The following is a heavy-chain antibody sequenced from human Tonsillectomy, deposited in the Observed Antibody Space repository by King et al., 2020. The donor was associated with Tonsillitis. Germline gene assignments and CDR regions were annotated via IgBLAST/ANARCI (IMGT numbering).Heavy chain of an antibody. CDR1: GYTFTTFD. CDR3: AREGQDYYFDY. Sequence: VQLVESGAEVKKPGASVKVSCEASGYTFTTFDINWVRQATGQGLEWMGWVNPNSGNTGYAQKFQGRVTMTKNTPINTAYMKLSSLGYEDTAVYYCAREGQDYYFDYWGQGTLVTVFS. V-gene: IGHV1-8*01. J-gene: IGHJ4*02. CDR2: VNPNSGNT.